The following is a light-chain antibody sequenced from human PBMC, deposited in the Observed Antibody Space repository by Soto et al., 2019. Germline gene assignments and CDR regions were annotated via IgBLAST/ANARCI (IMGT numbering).Light chain of an antibody. CDR2: WAS. CDR3: QQYYSTPLT. CDR1: QSVLYSSNNKNY. V-gene: IGKV4-1*01. J-gene: IGKJ5*01. Sequence: DIVMTQSPDSLAVSLGERATINCKSSQSVLYSSNNKNYLAWYQQKPGQPPKLLIYWASTRESGVPDRFSGSGSGTDFTLTISSXQAEDVAVYYCQQYYSTPLTFGQGTRLEIK.